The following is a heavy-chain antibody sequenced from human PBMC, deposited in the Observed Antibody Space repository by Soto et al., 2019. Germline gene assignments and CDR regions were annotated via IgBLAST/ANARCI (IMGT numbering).Heavy chain of an antibody. CDR2: ISAYNGNT. D-gene: IGHD6-19*01. CDR3: ARDSVNIAVAGRIDY. J-gene: IGHJ4*02. Sequence: QVQLVQSGAEVKKPGASVKVSCKASGYTFTSYGISWVRQAPGQGLEWMGWISAYNGNTNYAQKLQGRVTMTTDTSTSTADMELRSLRSDDTAVYYCARDSVNIAVAGRIDYWGQGTLVTVSS. V-gene: IGHV1-18*01. CDR1: GYTFTSYG.